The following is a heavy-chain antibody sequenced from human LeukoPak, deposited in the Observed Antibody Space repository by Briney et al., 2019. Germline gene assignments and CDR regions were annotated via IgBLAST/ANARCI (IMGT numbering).Heavy chain of an antibody. V-gene: IGHV3-21*01. J-gene: IGHJ6*03. CDR1: GFTFSSYS. D-gene: IGHD2-2*01. CDR2: ITSSGSFM. CDR3: VRGLGYCSSTRCSPGYYMDV. Sequence: GGSLRLSCAASGFTFSSYSMNWVRQAPGKGLEWVSSITSSGSFMNYADSVKGRFTISRDNPKNSLYLQMNGLRAEDTAVYYCVRGLGYCSSTRCSPGYYMDVWGKGTTVTVSS.